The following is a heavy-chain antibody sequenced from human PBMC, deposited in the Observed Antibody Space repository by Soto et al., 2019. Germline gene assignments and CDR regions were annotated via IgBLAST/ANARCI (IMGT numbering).Heavy chain of an antibody. CDR3: ARARLRGENWFDP. CDR1: GYTFTSYY. Sequence: QVQLVQSGAEVKKPGASVKVSCKASGYTFTSYYMHWVRQAPGQGLEWMGIINPSGGSTSYAQKVQGRVXXTXDXXTSTVYMELSSLRSEDTAVYYCARARLRGENWFDPWGQGTLVTVSS. J-gene: IGHJ5*02. V-gene: IGHV1-46*01. D-gene: IGHD4-17*01. CDR2: INPSGGST.